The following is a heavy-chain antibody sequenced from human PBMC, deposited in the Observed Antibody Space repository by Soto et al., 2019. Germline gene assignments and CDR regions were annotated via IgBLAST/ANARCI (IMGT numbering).Heavy chain of an antibody. V-gene: IGHV4-59*01. D-gene: IGHD3-22*01. J-gene: IGHJ4*02. CDR3: ASTANYYDSSGYWS. CDR1: GGSINNYY. Sequence: PSETLSLTCTVSGGSINNYYWSWIRQPPGKGLEWIGYIYYSGSTNYNPSLKSRVTISVDTSKNQFSLKLSSVTAADTAVYYCASTANYYDSSGYWSWGQGALVTVSS. CDR2: IYYSGST.